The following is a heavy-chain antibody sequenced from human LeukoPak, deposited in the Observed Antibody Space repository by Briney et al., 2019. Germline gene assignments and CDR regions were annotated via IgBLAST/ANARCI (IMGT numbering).Heavy chain of an antibody. CDR2: IYHSGST. Sequence: PSETLSLTCAVSGGSISSGGYSWSWIRQPPGKGLEWIGYIYHSGSTYYNPSLKSRVTISVGRSKNQFSLKLSSVTAADTAVYYCARDSGEGYFDYWGQGTLVTVSS. CDR1: GGSISSGGYS. CDR3: ARDSGEGYFDY. V-gene: IGHV4-30-2*01. J-gene: IGHJ4*02. D-gene: IGHD3-10*01.